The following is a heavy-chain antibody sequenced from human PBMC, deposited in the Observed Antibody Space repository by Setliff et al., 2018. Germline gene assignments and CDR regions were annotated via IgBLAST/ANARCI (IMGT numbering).Heavy chain of an antibody. CDR2: INTNTGNP. CDR3: ARASRFGTTVWKGDYYMDV. CDR1: GYTFSSYA. J-gene: IGHJ6*03. V-gene: IGHV7-4-1*02. Sequence: ASVKVSCKASGYTFSSYAMGWMRQAPGQRLEWMGWINTNTGNPSYAQDFTGRLVFSLDTSVSTAYLQISSLKAEDSAVYYRARASRFGTTVWKGDYYMDVWGKGTTVTVSS. D-gene: IGHD4-4*01.